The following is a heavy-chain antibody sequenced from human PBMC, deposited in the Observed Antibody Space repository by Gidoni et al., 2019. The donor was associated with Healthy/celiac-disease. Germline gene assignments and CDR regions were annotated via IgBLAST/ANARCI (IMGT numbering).Heavy chain of an antibody. Sequence: QMQLVQSGPEVQKPGTSVKVSCKASGFTITSSAVRWVRQARGQRLEWIGWIVVGSGNTNYAQKFQERVTITRDMSTSTAYMELSSLRSEDTAVYYCAAESGSYPDDAFDIWGQGTMVTVSS. D-gene: IGHD1-26*01. CDR3: AAESGSYPDDAFDI. CDR2: IVVGSGNT. CDR1: GFTITSSA. V-gene: IGHV1-58*01. J-gene: IGHJ3*02.